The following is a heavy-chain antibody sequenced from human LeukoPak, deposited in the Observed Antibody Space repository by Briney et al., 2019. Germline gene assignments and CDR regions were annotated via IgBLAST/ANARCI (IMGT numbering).Heavy chain of an antibody. V-gene: IGHV3-30*18. J-gene: IGHJ4*02. Sequence: PGGSLRLSCAASGFTFSNYAMHWVRQAPGKGLEWVALTSKDGSNEHYADSVRGRFTISRDNSQNTLYLQMNSLSIDDTAVYFCAEDRAYSASYRGYFDSWGQGTLVTVSS. D-gene: IGHD1-26*01. CDR3: AEDRAYSASYRGYFDS. CDR2: TSKDGSNE. CDR1: GFTFSNYA.